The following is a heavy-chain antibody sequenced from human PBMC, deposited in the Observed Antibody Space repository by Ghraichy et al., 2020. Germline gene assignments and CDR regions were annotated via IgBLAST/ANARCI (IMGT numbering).Heavy chain of an antibody. J-gene: IGHJ6*02. D-gene: IGHD6-13*01. V-gene: IGHV3-30-3*01. CDR2: ISYDGSNK. CDR1: GFTFSSYA. CDR3: ARDRRGEQLVRWGYYYYYGMDV. Sequence: GGSLRLSCAASGFTFSSYAMHWVRQAPGKGLEWVAVISYDGSNKYYADSVKGRFTISRDNSKNTLYLQMNSLRAEDTAVYYCARDRRGEQLVRWGYYYYYGMDVWGQGPTVTVSS.